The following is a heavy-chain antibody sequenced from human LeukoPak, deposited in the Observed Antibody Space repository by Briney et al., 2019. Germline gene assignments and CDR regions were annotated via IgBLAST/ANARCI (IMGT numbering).Heavy chain of an antibody. V-gene: IGHV4-34*01. Sequence: SETLSLTCAVYGGSFSGYYWSWIRQPPGKGLEWIGEINHSGSTYYNPSLKSRVTISVDTSKNQFSLKLTSVTAADTAVYYCARAGDYGDYVGWFDPWGQGTLVTVSS. CDR2: INHSGST. CDR3: ARAGDYGDYVGWFDP. CDR1: GGSFSGYY. D-gene: IGHD4-17*01. J-gene: IGHJ5*02.